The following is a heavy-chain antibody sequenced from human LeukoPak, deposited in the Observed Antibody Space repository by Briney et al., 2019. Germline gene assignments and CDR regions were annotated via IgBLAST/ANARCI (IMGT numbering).Heavy chain of an antibody. V-gene: IGHV1-3*01. Sequence: ASVKVSCKASGYTFTSYGLHWVRQAPGQRLEWMGWINAGNGNTKYSQKFQGRVTITRNTSISTAYMELSSLRSEDTAVYYCARGETVYYYMDVWGQGTLVTVSS. CDR1: GYTFTSYG. CDR2: INAGNGNT. D-gene: IGHD4-11*01. J-gene: IGHJ6*03. CDR3: ARGETVYYYMDV.